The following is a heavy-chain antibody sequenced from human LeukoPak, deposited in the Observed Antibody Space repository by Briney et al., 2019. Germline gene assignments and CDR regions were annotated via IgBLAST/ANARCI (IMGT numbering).Heavy chain of an antibody. J-gene: IGHJ4*02. CDR3: VTDQTGRHPYFFDY. V-gene: IGHV3-7*01. D-gene: IGHD3-10*01. CDR2: IKEDGSEV. CDR1: GFTFSNYW. Sequence: GGSLRLSCEVSGFTFSNYWMMWVRQASGKGLEWVANIKEDGSEVYYVDAVKGRFSISRDNAKTSLYLQMNNLSVADTAVYYCVTDQTGRHPYFFDYWGQGTLVTVSS.